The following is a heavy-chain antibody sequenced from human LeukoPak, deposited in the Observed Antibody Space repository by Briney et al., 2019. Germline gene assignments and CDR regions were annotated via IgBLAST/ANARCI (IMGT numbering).Heavy chain of an antibody. J-gene: IGHJ4*02. CDR1: GFTFSSYG. D-gene: IGHD3-10*01. CDR2: IWYDGSNK. CDR3: ARDRGYYYTTSFDY. V-gene: IGHV3-33*01. Sequence: GGSLRLSCAASGFTFSSYGMHWVRQAPGKGLEWGAVIWYDGSNKYYADSVKGRFTISRDNSKNTLYLQMNSLRAEDTAVYYCARDRGYYYTTSFDYWGQGTLVTVSS.